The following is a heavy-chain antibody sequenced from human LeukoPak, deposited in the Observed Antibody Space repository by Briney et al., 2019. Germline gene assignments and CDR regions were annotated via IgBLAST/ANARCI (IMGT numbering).Heavy chain of an antibody. CDR3: ARDQSETYYYGSGPDRAFDY. J-gene: IGHJ4*02. CDR2: ISAYNGNT. D-gene: IGHD3-10*01. V-gene: IGHV1-18*01. CDR1: GYTFTSYG. Sequence: ASVKVSCKASGYTFTSYGISWVRQAPGQGLEWMGWISAYNGNTNYAQKLQGRVTMTTDTSTSTAYMELRSLRSDDTAVYYCARDQSETYYYGSGPDRAFDYWGQGTLVTVSS.